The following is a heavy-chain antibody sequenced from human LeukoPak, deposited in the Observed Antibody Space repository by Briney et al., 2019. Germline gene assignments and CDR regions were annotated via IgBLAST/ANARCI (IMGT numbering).Heavy chain of an antibody. Sequence: PGGSLRFSCAASGFTFDDYTMHWVRQAAGKGVEWVSLISGDGGSTYYADSVKGRFTLSRDNSKNSLYLQMNSLRTEDTALYYCAKAMGLYYYDSSGYYYDYWGQGTLVTVSS. D-gene: IGHD3-22*01. CDR3: AKAMGLYYYDSSGYYYDY. V-gene: IGHV3-43*02. CDR1: GFTFDDYT. CDR2: ISGDGGST. J-gene: IGHJ4*02.